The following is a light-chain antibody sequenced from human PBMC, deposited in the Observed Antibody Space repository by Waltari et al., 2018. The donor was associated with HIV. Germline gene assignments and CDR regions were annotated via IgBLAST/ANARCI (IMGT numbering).Light chain of an antibody. CDR3: LQYGSYSRT. CDR2: RTS. CDR1: QIIKEW. J-gene: IGKJ1*01. V-gene: IGKV1-5*03. Sequence: DIQMTQSPSTLSASVGDRVTITCRASQIIKEWLAWYQQKPGKAPKLLIYRTSTRQTGVPPRFSGSGSGTDFTLIISGLQADDFATYYCLQYGSYSRTFGQGTRVDVK.